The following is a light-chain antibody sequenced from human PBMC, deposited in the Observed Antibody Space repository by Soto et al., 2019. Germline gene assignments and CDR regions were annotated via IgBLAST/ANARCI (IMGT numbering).Light chain of an antibody. CDR2: EVN. V-gene: IGLV2-8*01. Sequence: QSVLTQPPSASGSPGQSVAISCTGTSSDVGGYNYVSWYQQHPGKAPKLMIYEVNKRPSGVPDRFSGSKSGNTASLTVSGLQAEDEADYYCSSFTSDRIYVFGPGTKV. J-gene: IGLJ1*01. CDR3: SSFTSDRIYV. CDR1: SSDVGGYNY.